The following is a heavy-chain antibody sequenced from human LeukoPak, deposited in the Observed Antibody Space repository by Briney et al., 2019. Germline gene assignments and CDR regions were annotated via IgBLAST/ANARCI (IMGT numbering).Heavy chain of an antibody. J-gene: IGHJ4*02. CDR2: ISCSGGST. Sequence: PGGSLRLSCAASGFTFSSYAMSWVRQAPGKGLGWVSAISCSGGSTYYADSVKGRFTISRDNSKNTLYLQMNSLRAEDTAVYYCAKDPVDYYYDSSGNYWGQGTLVTVSS. V-gene: IGHV3-23*01. D-gene: IGHD3-22*01. CDR1: GFTFSSYA. CDR3: AKDPVDYYYDSSGNY.